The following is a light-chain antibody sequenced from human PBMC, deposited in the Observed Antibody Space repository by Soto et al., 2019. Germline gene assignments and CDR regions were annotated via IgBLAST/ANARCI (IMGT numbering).Light chain of an antibody. CDR3: SSYTSSSTLYV. CDR2: DVS. CDR1: SSDVGGYNY. J-gene: IGLJ1*01. Sequence: QSALTQPASVSGSPGQSITISCTGTSSDVGGYNYVSWYQQHPGKAPKLMIYDVSNPPSGVSNRFSGSKSGNTASLTISGLQDEDEADYYCSSYTSSSTLYVFGTGTKLTVL. V-gene: IGLV2-14*01.